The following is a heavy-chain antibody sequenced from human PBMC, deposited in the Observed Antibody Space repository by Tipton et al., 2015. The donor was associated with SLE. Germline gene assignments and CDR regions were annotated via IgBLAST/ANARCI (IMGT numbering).Heavy chain of an antibody. CDR2: IYYSGST. D-gene: IGHD4-17*01. CDR1: GGSISSYY. Sequence: TLSLTCTVSGGSISSYYWSWIRQPPGKGLEWIGYIYYSGSTNYNPSLKSRVTISVDTSKNQFSLKLSSVTAADTAVYYCARDDYGDSSTPYDYWGQGTLVTVSS. CDR3: ARDDYGDSSTPYDY. V-gene: IGHV4-59*12. J-gene: IGHJ4*02.